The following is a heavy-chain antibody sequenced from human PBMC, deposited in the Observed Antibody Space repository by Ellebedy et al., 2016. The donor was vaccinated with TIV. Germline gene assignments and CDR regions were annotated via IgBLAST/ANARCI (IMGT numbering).Heavy chain of an antibody. D-gene: IGHD1-26*01. J-gene: IGHJ4*02. Sequence: ASVKVSCKASGYTFTTYYMHWVRQAPGQGLEWMGIINPRCGSTTCAQKFQGRVTMTRDTSTSTVYMDLISLRSEDTALYYGAGGLSGSYSPRFDYWGLGTLVTVSS. CDR3: AGGLSGSYSPRFDY. V-gene: IGHV1-46*01. CDR1: GYTFTTYY. CDR2: INPRCGST.